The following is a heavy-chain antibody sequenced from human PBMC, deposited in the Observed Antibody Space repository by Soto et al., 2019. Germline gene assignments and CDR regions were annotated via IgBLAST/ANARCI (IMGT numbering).Heavy chain of an antibody. CDR2: INAGNGNT. V-gene: IGHV1-3*01. Sequence: ASVKVSCKASGYTFTSYAMHWVRHAPGQRLEWMGWINAGNGNTKYSQKFQGRVTITRDTSASTAYMELSSLRSEDTAVYYCARDLDSHTAMVTGPPRFYYYYGMDVWGQGTTVTVSS. D-gene: IGHD5-18*01. J-gene: IGHJ6*02. CDR1: GYTFTSYA. CDR3: ARDLDSHTAMVTGPPRFYYYYGMDV.